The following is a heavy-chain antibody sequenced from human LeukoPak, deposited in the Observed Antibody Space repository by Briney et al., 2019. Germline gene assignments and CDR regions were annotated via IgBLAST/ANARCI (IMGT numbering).Heavy chain of an antibody. J-gene: IGHJ4*02. V-gene: IGHV1-18*01. D-gene: IGHD2-8*01. CDR1: GYTFSSYG. Sequence: GASVKVSCKASGYTFSSYGFSWVRQAPGQGLERMGWISAYNGNTNYAQKFQGRVTMTTDTSTSTVYMELRSLRSEDTAVYYCARDAPGVSGVFDYWGQGTLVTVSS. CDR3: ARDAPGVSGVFDY. CDR2: ISAYNGNT.